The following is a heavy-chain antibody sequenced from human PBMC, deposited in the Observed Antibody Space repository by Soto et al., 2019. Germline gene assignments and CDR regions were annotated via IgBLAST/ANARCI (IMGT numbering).Heavy chain of an antibody. J-gene: IGHJ6*02. D-gene: IGHD6-19*01. CDR3: AREGGWYNLDYYYYYGMDV. CDR2: IWYDGSNK. V-gene: IGHV3-33*01. Sequence: GGSLRLSCAASGFTFSSYGMHWVRQAPGKGLEWVAVIWYDGSNKYYADSVKGRFTISRDNSKNTLYLQMNSLRAEDTAVYYCAREGGWYNLDYYYYYGMDVWGQGTTVTVSS. CDR1: GFTFSSYG.